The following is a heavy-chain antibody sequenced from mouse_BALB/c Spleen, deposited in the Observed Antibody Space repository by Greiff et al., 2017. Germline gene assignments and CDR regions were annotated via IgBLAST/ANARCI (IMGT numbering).Heavy chain of an antibody. J-gene: IGHJ2*01. CDR2: ISYSGST. D-gene: IGHD1-1*02. CDR1: GYSITSDYA. V-gene: IGHV3-2*02. Sequence: EVMLVESGPGLVKPSQSLSLTCTVTGYSITSDYAWNWIRQFPGNKLEWMGYISYSGSTSYNPSLKSRISITRATSKNQFFLQLNSVTTEDTATYYCARFALYGHEAFSFDYWGQGTTLTVSS. CDR3: ARFALYGHEAFSFDY.